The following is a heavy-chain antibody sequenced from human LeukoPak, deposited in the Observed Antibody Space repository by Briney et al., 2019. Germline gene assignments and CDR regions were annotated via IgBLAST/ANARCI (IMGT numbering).Heavy chain of an antibody. CDR1: GASINSYR. D-gene: IGHD3-22*01. J-gene: IGHJ4*02. CDR2: IFYDGKT. CDR3: TKVYYEPFDC. V-gene: IGHV4-59*01. Sequence: PSETLSLTCNVSGASINSYRWNWIRQPPGKGLEWIGYIFYDGKTNYNPSLKSRLTLSVDASKNQFSLNLNSVTAADTASYYWTKVYYEPFDCWGQGTLVTVTS.